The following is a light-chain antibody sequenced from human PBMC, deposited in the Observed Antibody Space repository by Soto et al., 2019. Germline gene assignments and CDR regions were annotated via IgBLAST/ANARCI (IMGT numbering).Light chain of an antibody. CDR2: CSS. CDR3: QQFGISPRT. CDR1: QSISSNF. J-gene: IGKJ2*01. V-gene: IGKV3-20*01. Sequence: EIVLTQSPGTLSLFPGERATLSCRASQSISSNFVGWYQQKPGQAPRLLIYCSSTRATGIPDRFSGSGSGTDFTLTITRLEPEDFAVYYCQQFGISPRTFGQGTKLE.